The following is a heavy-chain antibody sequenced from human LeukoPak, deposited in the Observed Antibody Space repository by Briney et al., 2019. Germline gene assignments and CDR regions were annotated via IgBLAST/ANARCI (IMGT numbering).Heavy chain of an antibody. CDR2: IYYSGST. J-gene: IGHJ4*02. CDR3: ARLGGRYCSSTSYYGQDLFDY. CDR1: GGSISSGSYY. V-gene: IGHV4-39*01. Sequence: SETLSLTCTVSGGSISSGSYYWGWIRQPPGKGLEWIGSIYYSGSTYYNPSLKSRVTISVDTSKNQFSLKLSSVTAADTAVFYCARLGGRYCSSTSYYGQDLFDYWGQGTLVTVSS. D-gene: IGHD2-2*01.